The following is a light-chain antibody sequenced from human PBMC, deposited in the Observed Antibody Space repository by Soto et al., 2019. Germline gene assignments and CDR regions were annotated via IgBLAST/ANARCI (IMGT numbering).Light chain of an antibody. CDR3: HQRRQLPLT. V-gene: IGKV3-11*01. J-gene: IGKJ4*01. Sequence: EIVVTQSPGTLSLSPGERATLSCRASQNISSLLGGYQQEPGRAPRLLISDVSNRATGIPARFSSSASGTDFTLTISSLESEDFAVYYCHQRRQLPLTFGGGTKVEI. CDR1: QNISSL. CDR2: DVS.